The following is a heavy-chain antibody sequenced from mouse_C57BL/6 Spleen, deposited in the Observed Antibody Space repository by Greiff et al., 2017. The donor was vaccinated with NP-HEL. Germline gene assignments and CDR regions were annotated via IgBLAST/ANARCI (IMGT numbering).Heavy chain of an antibody. CDR3: ARGSRYYYAMDY. J-gene: IGHJ4*01. Sequence: EVQVVESEGGLVQPGSSMKLSCTASGFTFSDYYMAWVRQVPEKGLEWVANINYDGSSTYYLDSLKSRFIISRDNAKNILYLQMSSLKSEDTATYYCARGSRYYYAMDYWGQGTSVTVSS. D-gene: IGHD1-1*01. CDR2: INYDGSST. CDR1: GFTFSDYY. V-gene: IGHV5-16*01.